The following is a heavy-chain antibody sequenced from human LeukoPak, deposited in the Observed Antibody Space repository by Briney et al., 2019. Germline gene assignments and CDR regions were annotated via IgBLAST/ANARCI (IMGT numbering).Heavy chain of an antibody. D-gene: IGHD3-22*01. CDR1: GFTFSSYW. CDR2: IKQDGSEK. J-gene: IGHJ4*02. CDR3: ARDSVHGYYDSSGYSTLFDY. V-gene: IGHV3-7*01. Sequence: GGSLRLSCAASGFTFSSYWMSWVRQAPGKGLEWVANIKQDGSEKYYVDSAKGRFTISRDNAKSSLYLQMNSLRAEDTAVYFCARDSVHGYYDSSGYSTLFDYWGQGTLVTVSS.